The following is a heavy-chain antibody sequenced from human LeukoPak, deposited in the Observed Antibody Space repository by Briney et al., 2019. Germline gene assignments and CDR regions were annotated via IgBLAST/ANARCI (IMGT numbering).Heavy chain of an antibody. V-gene: IGHV3-23*03. J-gene: IGHJ4*02. Sequence: PGGSLRLSCAASGFTFSSYAMSWVRQAPGKGLEWVSVIYSGSSAYYADSVKGRFTISRDNSKNTLYLQMNSLRAEDTAVYYCAKDYRANSFDYWGQGTLVTVSS. CDR2: IYSGSSA. CDR3: AKDYRANSFDY. CDR1: GFTFSSYA. D-gene: IGHD3-16*02.